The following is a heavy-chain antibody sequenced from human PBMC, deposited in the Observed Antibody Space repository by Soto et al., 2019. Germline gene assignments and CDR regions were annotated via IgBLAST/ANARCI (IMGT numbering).Heavy chain of an antibody. CDR3: AKEPRVSTIVLACH. CDR1: GLTFRAYA. CDR2: ISSGGGST. D-gene: IGHD2-21*01. Sequence: PGGSLRLSCAAAGLTFRAYAMTCVRQAPGQGLEWVSGISSGGGSTYYADSVKGRFTISRDNSKNTLYLPMHGLRVEDTAVYFCAKEPRVSTIVLACHWGQGTLLTVSS. V-gene: IGHV3-23*01. J-gene: IGHJ4*01.